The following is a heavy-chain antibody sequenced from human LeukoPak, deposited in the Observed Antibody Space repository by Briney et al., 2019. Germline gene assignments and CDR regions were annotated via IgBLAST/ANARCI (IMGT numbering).Heavy chain of an antibody. J-gene: IGHJ5*02. V-gene: IGHV4-59*01. Sequence: SETLSLTCTVSGGSMSSYFWSWIRQPPGTGLEWIGYIFYSGKTYYNPSLESRVTISVDTSKNQFSLKLTSVTAADTAVYYCARALYGDYERYGNWFDPWGQGTLVTVSS. D-gene: IGHD4-17*01. CDR1: GGSMSSYF. CDR3: ARALYGDYERYGNWFDP. CDR2: IFYSGKT.